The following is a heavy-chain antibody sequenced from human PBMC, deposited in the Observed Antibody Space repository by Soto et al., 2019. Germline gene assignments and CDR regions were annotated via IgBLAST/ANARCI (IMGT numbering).Heavy chain of an antibody. Sequence: QVQLVESGGGVVQPGKSLRVSCVVSGFIFRGHAIHWVRQAPGKGLEWVAAISRDGRIKYYVDSVKGRFTVSRDNSNNAVYLEVHSLRDQATAVYPCARSGNGGVADSFDYWGQGTLVTVSA. CDR2: ISRDGRIK. D-gene: IGHD3-10*01. CDR3: ARSGNGGVADSFDY. CDR1: GFIFRGHA. V-gene: IGHV3-30*04. J-gene: IGHJ4*02.